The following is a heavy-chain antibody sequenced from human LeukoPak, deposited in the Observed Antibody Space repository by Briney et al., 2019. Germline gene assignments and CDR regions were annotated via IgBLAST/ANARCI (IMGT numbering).Heavy chain of an antibody. CDR2: TKPSGATT. CDR1: GYTFTTYY. Sequence: GSSVTLSCKASGYTFTTYYVHWVRRAPGQGLEWMGITKPSGATTSNAQKFQGRVTMTRDTSTTTVYMELSSLRSEDTAVYYCASGNDTATYYFDFWGQGTLVPVSS. J-gene: IGHJ4*02. V-gene: IGHV1-46*01. CDR3: ASGNDTATYYFDF. D-gene: IGHD5-18*01.